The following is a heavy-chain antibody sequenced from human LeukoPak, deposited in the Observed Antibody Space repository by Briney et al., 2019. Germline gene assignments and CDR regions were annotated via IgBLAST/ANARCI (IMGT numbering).Heavy chain of an antibody. CDR2: ISGSGGSA. D-gene: IGHD2-2*02. CDR1: GFTFSSYA. J-gene: IGHJ6*02. Sequence: GGSLRLSCAASGFTFSSYAMNWVRQAPGKGLEWVSLISGSGGSAYYADSVKGRFTVSRDNSKNTLYLQMNSLRAEDTAVYYCASLGYCSSTSCYMGSYYYYYGMDVWGQGTTVTVSS. CDR3: ASLGYCSSTSCYMGSYYYYYGMDV. V-gene: IGHV3-23*01.